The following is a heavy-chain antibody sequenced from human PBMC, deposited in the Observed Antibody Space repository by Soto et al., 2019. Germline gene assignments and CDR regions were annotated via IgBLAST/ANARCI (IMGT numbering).Heavy chain of an antibody. CDR2: IYYSGST. Sequence: SETLSLTCTVSGGSISSSSYYWGWIRQPPGKGLEWIGSIYYSGSTYYNPSLKSRVTISVDTSKNQFSLKLSSVTAADTAVYYCARHDWRPPPPILEWHYNWFDPWGQGTLVTVSS. J-gene: IGHJ5*02. CDR3: ARHDWRPPPPILEWHYNWFDP. V-gene: IGHV4-39*01. CDR1: GGSISSSSYY. D-gene: IGHD3-3*01.